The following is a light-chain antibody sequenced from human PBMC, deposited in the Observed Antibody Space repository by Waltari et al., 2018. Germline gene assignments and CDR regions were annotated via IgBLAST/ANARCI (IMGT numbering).Light chain of an antibody. V-gene: IGKV1-8*01. CDR1: QGVSSY. CDR3: QQYYSYPWT. CDR2: AAS. Sequence: AIRMTQSPSSLPASKGDRVTITCRASQGVSSYLAWYQQKPGKAPNLLIYAASTLQSGVPSRFSGSGSGTDFSLIISCLQSEDFATYYCQQYYSYPWTFGQGTKVEI. J-gene: IGKJ1*01.